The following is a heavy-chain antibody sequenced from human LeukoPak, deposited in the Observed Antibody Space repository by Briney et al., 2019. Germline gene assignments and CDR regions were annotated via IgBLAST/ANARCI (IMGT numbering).Heavy chain of an antibody. D-gene: IGHD2-8*01. CDR1: GFTFSSYA. CDR3: ASISFPLMHFQH. Sequence: GGSLRLSCAASGFTFSSYAMSWVRQAPGKGLEWVSVIYTGGSTYSADSVKGRFTISRDNSKNTVYLQMNSLRAEDTAVYYCASISFPLMHFQHWGQGTLVTVSS. CDR2: IYTGGST. V-gene: IGHV3-53*01. J-gene: IGHJ1*01.